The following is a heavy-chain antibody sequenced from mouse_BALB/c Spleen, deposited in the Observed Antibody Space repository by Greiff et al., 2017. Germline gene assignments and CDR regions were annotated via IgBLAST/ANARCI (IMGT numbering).Heavy chain of an antibody. Sequence: QVQLQQSGAELVMPGASVKMSCKASGYTFTDYWMHWVKQRPGQGLEWIGAIDTSDSYTSYNQKFKGKATLTVDESSSTAYMQLSSLTSEDSAVYYCARGLLRCYFDYWGQGTTLTVSS. CDR1: GYTFTDYW. CDR3: ARGLLRCYFDY. V-gene: IGHV1-69*01. D-gene: IGHD1-1*01. CDR2: IDTSDSYT. J-gene: IGHJ2*01.